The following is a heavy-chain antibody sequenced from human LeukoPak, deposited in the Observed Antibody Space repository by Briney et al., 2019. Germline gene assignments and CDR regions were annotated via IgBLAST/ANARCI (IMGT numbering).Heavy chain of an antibody. CDR2: IYYSGST. Sequence: SETLSLTCTVSSGSISSYYWSWIRQPPGKGLEWIGYIYYSGSTNYNPSLKSRVTISVDTSKNQFSLKLSSVTAADTAVYYCARVSCSSTSCRYSSHYYMDVWGKGTTVTVSS. V-gene: IGHV4-59*01. D-gene: IGHD2-2*01. CDR1: SGSISSYY. CDR3: ARVSCSSTSCRYSSHYYMDV. J-gene: IGHJ6*03.